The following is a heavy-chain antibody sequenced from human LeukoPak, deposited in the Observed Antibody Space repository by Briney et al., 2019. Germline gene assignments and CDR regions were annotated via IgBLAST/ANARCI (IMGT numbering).Heavy chain of an antibody. D-gene: IGHD6-19*01. CDR3: ARAPYTSGWYFAFDY. CDR1: GFTFSSYW. J-gene: IGHJ4*02. CDR2: IKRDGSEK. V-gene: IGHV3-7*02. Sequence: GGSLRLSCAASGFTFSSYWMSWVRQAPGKGLEWVANIKRDGSEKYYVDSVKGRFSISRDNSQNTLYLEMNSLRTEDTAVYYCARAPYTSGWYFAFDYWGQGTLVTVSS.